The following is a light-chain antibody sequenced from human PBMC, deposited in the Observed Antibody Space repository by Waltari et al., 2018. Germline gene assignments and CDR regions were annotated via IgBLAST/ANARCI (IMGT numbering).Light chain of an antibody. CDR1: SSNIGSNP. CDR2: STK. V-gene: IGLV1-44*01. CDR3: ATWDDSLNAAV. Sequence: QSVLTQPPSASGTPGLRAPISCSGSSSNIGSNPVNWYQQLPGTAPKLLIHSTKQRPSGVPDRFSGSKSGTSASLAISGLQSEDEADYYCATWDDSLNAAVFGGGTQLSVL. J-gene: IGLJ7*01.